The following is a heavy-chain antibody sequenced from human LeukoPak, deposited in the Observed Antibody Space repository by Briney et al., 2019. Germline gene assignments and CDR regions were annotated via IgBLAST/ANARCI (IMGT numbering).Heavy chain of an antibody. J-gene: IGHJ1*01. V-gene: IGHV3-53*01. D-gene: IGHD2-21*01. CDR3: ASAREYCGSAECYEYFQH. CDR2: IYSGGST. Sequence: GGSLRLSCAASGFTVGTNSMSWVRQSPGKGLEWGSVIYSGGSTYYADSVNGRFTISRDNSRNTLVLQMNSLRAEDTALYYCASAREYCGSAECYEYFQHWGQGTLVTVSS. CDR1: GFTVGTNS.